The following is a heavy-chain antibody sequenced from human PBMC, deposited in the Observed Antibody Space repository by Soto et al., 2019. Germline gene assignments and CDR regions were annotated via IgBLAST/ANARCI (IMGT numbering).Heavy chain of an antibody. V-gene: IGHV3-21*01. CDR1: GFTFSSYS. CDR2: ISSSSSYI. D-gene: IGHD6-13*01. Sequence: GGSLRLSCAASGFTFSSYSMNWVRQAPGKGLEWVSSISSSSSYIYYADSVKGRFTISRDNAKNSLYLQMNSLRAEDTAVYYCARSSGYSSSWYTLYYYYGMDVWGQGTTVTVSS. CDR3: ARSSGYSSSWYTLYYYYGMDV. J-gene: IGHJ6*02.